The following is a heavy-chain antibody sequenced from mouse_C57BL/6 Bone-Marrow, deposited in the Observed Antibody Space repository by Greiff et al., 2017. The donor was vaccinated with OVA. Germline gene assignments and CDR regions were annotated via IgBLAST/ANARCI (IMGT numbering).Heavy chain of an antibody. J-gene: IGHJ4*01. CDR3: ACDYRYAMDY. CDR2: INPSNGGT. D-gene: IGHD2-4*01. CDR1: GYTFTSYW. Sequence: VKLQQSGAELARPGASVKLSCKASGYTFTSYWMHWVKQRPGQGLEWIGNINPSNGGTNYNEKFKSKATLTVDKSSSTAYMQLSSLTSEDSAVYYCACDYRYAMDYWGQGTSVTVSS. V-gene: IGHV1-53*01.